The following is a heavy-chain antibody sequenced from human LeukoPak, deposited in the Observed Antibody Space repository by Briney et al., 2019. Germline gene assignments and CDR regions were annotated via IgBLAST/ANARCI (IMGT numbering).Heavy chain of an antibody. D-gene: IGHD5-24*01. V-gene: IGHV4-59*08. CDR2: IYYSGGT. CDR3: ARHVTISGPYDTSDI. Sequence: SETLSLTCTVSGDSISSYYWSWIRQPPGKGLEWIGYIYYSGGTDYNPSLKSRVTISVDTSKNQFSLKLRSVTAADTAVYYCARHVTISGPYDTSDIWGQGTMVTVSP. J-gene: IGHJ3*02. CDR1: GDSISSYY.